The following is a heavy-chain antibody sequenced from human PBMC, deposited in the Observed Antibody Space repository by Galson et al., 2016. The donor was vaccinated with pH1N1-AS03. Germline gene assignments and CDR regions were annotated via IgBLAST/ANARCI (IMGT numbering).Heavy chain of an antibody. D-gene: IGHD3-3*01. CDR1: SGYV. CDR3: TAGHYTNF. V-gene: IGHV3-23*01. CDR2: ISVSGSDT. J-gene: IGHJ4*01. Sequence: SLRLSCAASSGYVMNWVRQAPGQGLEWVSGISVSGSDTYYVDSVKGRFTISRDNTKNTLILKMDSLRAEDTALYYCTAGHYTNFWGQGTLVTVSS.